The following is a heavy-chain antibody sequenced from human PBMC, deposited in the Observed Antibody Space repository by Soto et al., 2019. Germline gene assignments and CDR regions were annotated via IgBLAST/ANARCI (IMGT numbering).Heavy chain of an antibody. CDR2: IYSSENR. J-gene: IGHJ6*02. CDR3: ARLNGYCVRTNCHGYYGMDV. D-gene: IGHD2-2*03. V-gene: IGHV4-39*01. CDR1: SCSLCSNIFS. Sequence: GTRCLTGIVCSCSLCSNIFSWGWFWHSPVSGREWMATIYSSENRYYNPSLLSRVTISVDTSKNELSLRLSSVTAADTAVYYCARLNGYCVRTNCHGYYGMDVWGQGTTVT.